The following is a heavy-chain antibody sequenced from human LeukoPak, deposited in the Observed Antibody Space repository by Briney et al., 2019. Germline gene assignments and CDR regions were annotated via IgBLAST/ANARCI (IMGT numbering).Heavy chain of an antibody. CDR1: GFTFSDYY. V-gene: IGHV3-11*03. CDR3: ARMGMVRGVPEPDLEY. D-gene: IGHD3-10*01. Sequence: GGSLRLSCAASGFTFSDYYMTWIRQAPGKGLEWVSYITNRGSYTKYADSVKGRFTISRDNAKNSLYLQMNSLRVEDTAVYYCARMGMVRGVPEPDLEYWGQGTLVTVSS. CDR2: ITNRGSYT. J-gene: IGHJ4*02.